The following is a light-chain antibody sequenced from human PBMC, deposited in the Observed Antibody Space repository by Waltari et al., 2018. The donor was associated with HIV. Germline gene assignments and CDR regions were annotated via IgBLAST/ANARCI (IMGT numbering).Light chain of an antibody. J-gene: IGLJ3*02. CDR1: SSNIERNY. CDR2: KYN. CDR3: AVWDESLDGWL. V-gene: IGLV1-47*01. Sequence: QSELTQSPSASGTPGQRITISCSGSSSNIERNYVYWYKQFPGATPKILIYKYNERPSGVPDPISGSKSGTSASLLISGLRSDDEADYYCAVWDESLDGWLFGGGTKLTVL.